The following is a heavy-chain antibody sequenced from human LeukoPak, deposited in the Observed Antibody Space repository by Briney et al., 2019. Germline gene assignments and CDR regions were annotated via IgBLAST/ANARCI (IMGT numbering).Heavy chain of an antibody. Sequence: GGSLRLSCAASGFTFDDYGMSWVRQVPGKGLEWVSGINGNGGSTGYADSVKGRFTISRDNAKNSLYLQMNSLRAEDTAVYYCAELGITMIGGVWGKGTTVTISS. V-gene: IGHV3-20*04. CDR1: GFTFDDYG. J-gene: IGHJ6*04. CDR2: INGNGGST. CDR3: AELGITMIGGV. D-gene: IGHD3-10*02.